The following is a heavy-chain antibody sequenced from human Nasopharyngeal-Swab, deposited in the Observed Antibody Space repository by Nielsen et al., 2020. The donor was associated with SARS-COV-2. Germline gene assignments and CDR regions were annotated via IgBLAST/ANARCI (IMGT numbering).Heavy chain of an antibody. Sequence: GESLKISCVASGFTFNNYAMSWLRQAPGKGLEWVSSVSGTGHTTKYTDSVKGLFTISRDNSEKKVYLEMHSLRAEDTAVYYCAKDRYCSGGACYFNGFDSWGQGTLVTVSS. D-gene: IGHD2-15*01. J-gene: IGHJ4*02. CDR1: GFTFNNYA. CDR3: AKDRYCSGGACYFNGFDS. V-gene: IGHV3-23*01. CDR2: VSGTGHTT.